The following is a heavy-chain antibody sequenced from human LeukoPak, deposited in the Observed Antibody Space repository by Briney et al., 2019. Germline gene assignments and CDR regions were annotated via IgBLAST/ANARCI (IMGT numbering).Heavy chain of an antibody. D-gene: IGHD3-22*01. CDR2: IISSGSTI. Sequence: GGSLRLSCAASGFTFSSYEMNWVRQAPGKGLGWVSYIISSGSTIYYADSVKGRFTISRDNAKNSLYLQMNSLRAEDTAVYYCARGDLDYYDSSGYPNWFDPWGQGTLVTVSS. J-gene: IGHJ5*02. V-gene: IGHV3-48*03. CDR1: GFTFSSYE. CDR3: ARGDLDYYDSSGYPNWFDP.